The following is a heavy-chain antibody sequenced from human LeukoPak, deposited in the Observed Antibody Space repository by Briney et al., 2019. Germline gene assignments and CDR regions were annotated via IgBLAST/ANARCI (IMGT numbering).Heavy chain of an antibody. J-gene: IGHJ6*03. V-gene: IGHV4-4*07. CDR3: ARDPFYDYMDV. Sequence: SEALSLTCTVSGGSISTYYWSWIRQPPGKGLEWIGRIYTSGTTNYNPSLKSRVTMSVDTSKNQFSLKLSSVTAADTAVYYCARDPFYDYMDVWGKGTTVTISS. CDR1: GGSISTYY. CDR2: IYTSGTT.